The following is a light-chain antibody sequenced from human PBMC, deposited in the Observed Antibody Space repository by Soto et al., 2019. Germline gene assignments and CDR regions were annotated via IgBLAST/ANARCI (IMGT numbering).Light chain of an antibody. J-gene: IGLJ1*01. V-gene: IGLV2-14*01. Sequence: QSALTQPASVSGSPGQSIIISCTGTSSDVGGYNYVSWYQQHPGKAPKLMIYDVSNRPSGVSNRFTGSKSGNTASLTISGPHAEDEADYYGSSYTSSSTLEGVVFGTGTKLTVL. CDR2: DVS. CDR1: SSDVGGYNY. CDR3: SSYTSSSTLEGVV.